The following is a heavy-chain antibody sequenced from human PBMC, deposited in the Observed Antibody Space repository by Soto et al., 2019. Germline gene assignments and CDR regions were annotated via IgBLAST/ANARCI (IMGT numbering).Heavy chain of an antibody. CDR1: GGTFSSYT. J-gene: IGHJ4*02. Sequence: QVQLVQSGAEVKKSGSSVKVSCKASGGTFSSYTISWVRQAPGQGLEWMGRIIPILGIANYAQKFQGRVTITADKSTSTAYMELSSLRSEDTAVYYCARGWYGYFDYWGQGTLVTVSS. CDR2: IIPILGIA. CDR3: ARGWYGYFDY. D-gene: IGHD3-10*01. V-gene: IGHV1-69*02.